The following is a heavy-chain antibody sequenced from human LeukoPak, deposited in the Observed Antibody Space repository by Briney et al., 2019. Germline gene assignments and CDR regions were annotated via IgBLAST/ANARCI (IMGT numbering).Heavy chain of an antibody. Sequence: PGGSLRLSCVASGFTLSNAWMSWVRQAPGKGLEWVGRIKSKTGGGTTDYAAPVKDRFTISRDDSKNTLYLQMNSLKTEDTAVYYCTTEGAIVVVPAAIETTFDYWGQGTLVTVSS. D-gene: IGHD2-2*02. CDR1: GFTLSNAW. V-gene: IGHV3-15*01. J-gene: IGHJ4*02. CDR2: IKSKTGGGTT. CDR3: TTEGAIVVVPAAIETTFDY.